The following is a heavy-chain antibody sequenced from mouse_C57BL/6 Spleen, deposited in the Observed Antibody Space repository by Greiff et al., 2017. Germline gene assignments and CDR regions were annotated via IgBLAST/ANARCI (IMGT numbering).Heavy chain of an antibody. CDR2: IFTGSGST. V-gene: IGHV1-9*01. J-gene: IGHJ2*01. CDR3: ARWSFPYYFDY. CDR1: GYTFTGYW. Sequence: QVQLQQSGAELMKPGASGKLSCKATGYTFTGYWIEWVKQRPGHGLEWIGEIFTGSGSTHYTEKFKGKATFTADPSSNTAYMQSSSLTTEDSAIYYCARWSFPYYFDYWGQGTTLTVSS.